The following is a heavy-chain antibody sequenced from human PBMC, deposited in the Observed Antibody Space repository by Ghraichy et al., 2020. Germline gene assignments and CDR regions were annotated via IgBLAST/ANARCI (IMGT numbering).Heavy chain of an antibody. CDR1: GGSFSGYY. J-gene: IGHJ6*02. D-gene: IGHD2-2*02. V-gene: IGHV4-34*01. CDR2: INHSGST. Sequence: SETLSLTCAVYGGSFSGYYWSWIRQPPGKGLEWIGEINHSGSTNYNPSLKSRVTISVDTSKNQFSLKLSSVTAADTAVYYCASRRVVPAAIRDTLRRYYYYGMDVWGQGTTVTVSS. CDR3: ASRRVVPAAIRDTLRRYYYYGMDV.